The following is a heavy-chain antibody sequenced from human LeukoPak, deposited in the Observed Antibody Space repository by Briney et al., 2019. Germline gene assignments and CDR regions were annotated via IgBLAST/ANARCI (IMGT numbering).Heavy chain of an antibody. J-gene: IGHJ4*02. CDR1: EFSVGSNY. CDR3: AKDYQRYCSSTSCYYFDY. V-gene: IGHV3-66*01. D-gene: IGHD2-2*01. Sequence: GGSLRLSCAASEFSVGSNYMTWVRQAPGKGLEWVSLIYSGGSTYYADSVKGRFTISRDNSKNTLYLQMNSLRAEDTAVYYCAKDYQRYCSSTSCYYFDYWGQGTLVTVSS. CDR2: IYSGGST.